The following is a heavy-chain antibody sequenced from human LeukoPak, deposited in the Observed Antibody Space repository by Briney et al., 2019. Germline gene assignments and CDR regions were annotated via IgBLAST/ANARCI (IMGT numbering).Heavy chain of an antibody. CDR1: GGSISSYY. J-gene: IGHJ4*02. CDR2: IYYSGST. V-gene: IGHV4-59*01. CDR3: ARFAYVLPWYFDY. D-gene: IGHD3-16*01. Sequence: PSETLSLTCTVSGGSISSYYWSWIRQPPGKGLEWIGYIYYSGSTNYNPSLKSRVTISVDTSKNQFSLKLSSVTAADTAVHYCARFAYVLPWYFDYWGQGTLVTVSS.